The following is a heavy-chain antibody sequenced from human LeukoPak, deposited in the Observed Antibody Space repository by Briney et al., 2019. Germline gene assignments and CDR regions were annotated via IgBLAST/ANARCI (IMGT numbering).Heavy chain of an antibody. J-gene: IGHJ3*02. CDR1: GYTFTSFW. D-gene: IGHD3-3*01. V-gene: IGHV5-51*01. CDR3: ASGSGYSGDFDI. CDR2: IYPGDSDT. Sequence: GESLKISCKASGYTFTSFWIGWVRQMPGEGLEWIGIIYPGDSDTRYSPSFQGQVTISVVKSITTAYLQWSSLKASDTAMYYCASGSGYSGDFDIWGQGTTVTVSS.